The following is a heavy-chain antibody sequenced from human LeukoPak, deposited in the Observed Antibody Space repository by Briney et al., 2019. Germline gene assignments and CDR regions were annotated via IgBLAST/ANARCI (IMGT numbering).Heavy chain of an antibody. CDR3: AGYSYGPGY. CDR1: GGSFNTYY. V-gene: IGHV4-34*10. Sequence: SETLSLTCAVYGGSFNTYYWSWIRQPPGKGLEWIGEINHSGSTNYNPSLKSRFTISVDTSKNQFSLKLSSVTAADTAVYYCAGYSYGPGYWGQGTLVTVSS. J-gene: IGHJ4*02. D-gene: IGHD5-18*01. CDR2: INHSGST.